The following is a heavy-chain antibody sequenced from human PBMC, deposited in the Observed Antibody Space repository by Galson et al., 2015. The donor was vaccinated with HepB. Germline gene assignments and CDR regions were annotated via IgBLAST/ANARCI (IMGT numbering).Heavy chain of an antibody. Sequence: SVKVSCKASGYIFINYAIHWVRQAPGQGLEWMGWINVVNGATKYSQKFQGRVTITRDTSANTVYMELSSLTSEDMAVYYCARDHYINYLPLSYFDSWGQGTLVTVSS. CDR1: GYIFINYA. V-gene: IGHV1-3*01. CDR3: ARDHYINYLPLSYFDS. D-gene: IGHD4-11*01. J-gene: IGHJ4*02. CDR2: INVVNGAT.